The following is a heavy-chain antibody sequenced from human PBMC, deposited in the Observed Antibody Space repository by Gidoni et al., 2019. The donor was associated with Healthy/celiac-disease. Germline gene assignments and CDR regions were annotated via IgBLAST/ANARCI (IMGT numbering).Heavy chain of an antibody. CDR1: GFTFSSYS. D-gene: IGHD5-18*01. J-gene: IGHJ4*02. CDR2: ISSSSSYI. V-gene: IGHV3-21*01. CDR3: ARDGRMGDGYVGEDYFDY. Sequence: EVQLVESGGGLVKPGGSLRLSCAASGFTFSSYSMNWVRQAPGKGLEWVSSISSSSSYIYYADSVKGRFTISRDNAKNSLYLQMNSLRAEDTAVYYCARDGRMGDGYVGEDYFDYWGQGTLVTVSS.